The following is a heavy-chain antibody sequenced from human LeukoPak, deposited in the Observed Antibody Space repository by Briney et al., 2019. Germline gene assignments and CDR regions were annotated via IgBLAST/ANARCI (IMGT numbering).Heavy chain of an antibody. D-gene: IGHD1/OR15-1a*01. CDR3: ARGNGGTYDY. V-gene: IGHV4-38-2*02. CDR2: IYHSGST. CDR1: GYSISSGYY. J-gene: IGHJ4*02. Sequence: PSETLSLICTVSGYSISSGYYWGWIRQPPGKGLEWIGSIYHSGSTYYNPSLKSRVTISVDTSKNQFSLKLSSVTAADTAVYYWARGNGGTYDYWGQGTLVTVSS.